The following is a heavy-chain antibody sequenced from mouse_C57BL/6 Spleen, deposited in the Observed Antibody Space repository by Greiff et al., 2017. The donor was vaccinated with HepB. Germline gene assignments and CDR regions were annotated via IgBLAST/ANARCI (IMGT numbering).Heavy chain of an antibody. CDR2: FYPGSGSI. D-gene: IGHD4-1*01. Sequence: QVQLQQPGAELVKPGASVKLSCKASGYTFTEYTIHWVKQRSGQGLEWIGWFYPGSGSIKYNEKFKDKATLTADKSSSTVYMELSRLTSEDSAVYFCARHEEGANWDYWYFDVWGTGTTVTVSS. CDR1: GYTFTEYT. V-gene: IGHV1-62-2*01. J-gene: IGHJ1*03. CDR3: ARHEEGANWDYWYFDV.